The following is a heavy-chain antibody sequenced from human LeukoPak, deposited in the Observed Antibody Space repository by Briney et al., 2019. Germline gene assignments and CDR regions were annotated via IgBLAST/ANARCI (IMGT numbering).Heavy chain of an antibody. D-gene: IGHD5-18*01. V-gene: IGHV3-15*01. CDR2: IKNKNDGGTT. CDR3: ATERGYTYGPFDY. Sequence: GGSLRLSRATSGFIFNDAYMSWVRQAPGKGLEWVGHIKNKNDGGTTDYAAPVKGRFTISRDESKNTLFLQMNSLKTEDTAVYYCATERGYTYGPFDYWGQGTLVTVSS. J-gene: IGHJ4*02. CDR1: GFIFNDAY.